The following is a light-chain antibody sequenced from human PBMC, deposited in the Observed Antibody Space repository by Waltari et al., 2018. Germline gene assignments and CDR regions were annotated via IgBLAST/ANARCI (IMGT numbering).Light chain of an antibody. J-gene: IGKJ4*01. V-gene: IGKV1-33*01. CDR2: DAS. Sequence: DIQMTQSPSSLSASVGDRLTITCQSSHDITNYLNWYQQKPGKPPKLLIYDASNLETEVPSRFSGSGSGTDFTLTIISLQPEDVATYYCQQYDNLRLSFGGGTKVEI. CDR1: HDITNY. CDR3: QQYDNLRLS.